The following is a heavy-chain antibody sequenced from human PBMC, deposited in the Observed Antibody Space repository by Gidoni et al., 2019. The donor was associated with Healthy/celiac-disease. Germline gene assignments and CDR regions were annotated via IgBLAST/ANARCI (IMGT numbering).Heavy chain of an antibody. CDR1: GFTFSRYD. J-gene: IGHJ2*01. CDR2: IGTAGDS. V-gene: IGHV3-13*01. CDR3: ARGVAADIAVAGTKFWYFDL. D-gene: IGHD6-19*01. Sequence: EVQLVESGGGLVQPGGSLRLSCAASGFTFSRYDLHWVRQATGKGLEWVSAIGTAGDSYYPGSVKGRFTISRENAKNSLYLQMNSLRAGDTAVYYCARGVAADIAVAGTKFWYFDLWGRGTLVTVSS.